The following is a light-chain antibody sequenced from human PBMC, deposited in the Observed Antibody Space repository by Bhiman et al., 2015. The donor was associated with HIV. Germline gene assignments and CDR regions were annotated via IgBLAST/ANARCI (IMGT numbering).Light chain of an antibody. Sequence: QSALTQPASVSGSPGQSITISCTGTSSNIGNYNYVSWYQHHPGKVPKLMIYDVSKRPSGIPDRFSASKSGTSATLGITGLQTGDEADYYCATWDSSLSAEVFGGGTKLTVL. CDR1: SSNIGNYNY. J-gene: IGLJ2*01. CDR3: ATWDSSLSAEV. CDR2: DVS. V-gene: IGLV2-14*03.